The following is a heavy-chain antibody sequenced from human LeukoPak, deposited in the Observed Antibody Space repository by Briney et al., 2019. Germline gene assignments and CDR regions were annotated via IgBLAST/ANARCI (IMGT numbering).Heavy chain of an antibody. V-gene: IGHV3-74*01. Sequence: GGSLRLSCAASGFTFSSYWMHWVRQAPGKGLVWVSRITSADSSTSYGDSVKGRFTISRDNAKNTLYLQMNSLRAEDTAVYYCARGRPNYYFDYWGQGTLVTVSS. CDR1: GFTFSSYW. D-gene: IGHD1-1*01. CDR2: ITSADSST. CDR3: ARGRPNYYFDY. J-gene: IGHJ4*02.